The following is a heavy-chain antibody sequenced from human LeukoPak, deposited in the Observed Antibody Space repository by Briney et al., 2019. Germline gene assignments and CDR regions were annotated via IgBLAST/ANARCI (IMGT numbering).Heavy chain of an antibody. CDR1: GFTFSTCA. CDR2: ISGSGGST. CDR3: AKDTTWIQLWLT. D-gene: IGHD5-18*01. Sequence: PGGSLRLSCAASGFTFSTCAMSWVRQAPGKGLEWVSAISGSGGSTYYADSVKGRFTISRDNSRNALFLQMNSLRAEDTAVYYCAKDTTWIQLWLTWGQGTLVTVSS. V-gene: IGHV3-23*01. J-gene: IGHJ4*02.